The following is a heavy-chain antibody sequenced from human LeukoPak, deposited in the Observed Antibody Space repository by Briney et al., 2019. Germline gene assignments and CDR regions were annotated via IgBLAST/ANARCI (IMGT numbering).Heavy chain of an antibody. J-gene: IGHJ4*02. D-gene: IGHD5-12*01. CDR1: GFTFSSYA. Sequence: GGSLRLSCAASGFTFSSYAMSWVRQAPGKGLEWVSAISGSGGSTYYADSVKGRFTISRDNSKNTLYLQMNSLRAKDMAVYYCAKDGGYSGYDPYYFDYWGQGTLVTVSS. V-gene: IGHV3-23*01. CDR3: AKDGGYSGYDPYYFDY. CDR2: ISGSGGST.